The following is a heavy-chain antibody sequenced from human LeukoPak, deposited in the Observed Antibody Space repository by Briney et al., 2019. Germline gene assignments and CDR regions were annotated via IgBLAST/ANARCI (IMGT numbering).Heavy chain of an antibody. CDR2: IIPIFGTA. CDR3: ARDLGPNCGGDCYPFDYYYYYGMDV. J-gene: IGHJ6*02. CDR1: GGTFSSYA. Sequence: SVKVSCKASGGTFSSYAISWVRQAPGQGLEWMGGIIPIFGTANYAQKFQGRVTITADKSTSTAYMELSSLRSEDTAVYYCARDLGPNCGGDCYPFDYYYYYGMDVWGQGTTVTVSS. V-gene: IGHV1-69*06. D-gene: IGHD2-21*02.